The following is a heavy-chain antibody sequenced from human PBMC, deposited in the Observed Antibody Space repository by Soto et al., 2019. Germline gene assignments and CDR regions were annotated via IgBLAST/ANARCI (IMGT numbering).Heavy chain of an antibody. Sequence: LCLTCSVSGGSISSGYYWTWIRQLPGKGLEWIGYIYYSGNTYYNPSLKSRVTISVDTSKNQFSLKLSSVTAADTAVYYCASTDYVAYYMDVWGQGTTVTVSS. D-gene: IGHD3-10*02. J-gene: IGHJ6*03. V-gene: IGHV4-31*03. CDR3: ASTDYVAYYMDV. CDR1: GGSISSGYY. CDR2: IYYSGNT.